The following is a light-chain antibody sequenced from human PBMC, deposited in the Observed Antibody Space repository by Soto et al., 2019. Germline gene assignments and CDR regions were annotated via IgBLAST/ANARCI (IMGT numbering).Light chain of an antibody. V-gene: IGKV1-39*01. J-gene: IGKJ1*01. Sequence: DIQMTQSPSSLSASVGDSVTVTCRASQPIGTSLHWYQQRAGKAPKVLISSASRLQSGVSSRFSGSGSGTHFTLTISSLRPEDSATYYCLQGYNTFWTIGQWTKVEIK. CDR3: LQGYNTFWT. CDR1: QPIGTS. CDR2: SAS.